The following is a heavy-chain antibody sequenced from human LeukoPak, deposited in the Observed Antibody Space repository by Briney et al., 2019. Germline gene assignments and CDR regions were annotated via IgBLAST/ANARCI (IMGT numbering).Heavy chain of an antibody. CDR1: GFTFSNHW. V-gene: IGHV3-74*01. D-gene: IGHD2-15*01. CDR3: ARDLTSCSGGRCYPTWFDP. Sequence: PGGSLRLSCAASGFTFSNHWMHWVRQAPGKGLVWVSHINTDGTTTTYADSVKGRFTISRGNAKNTLYLQLNSLRAEDTAMYYCARDLTSCSGGRCYPTWFDPWGQGTLVTVSS. CDR2: INTDGTTT. J-gene: IGHJ5*02.